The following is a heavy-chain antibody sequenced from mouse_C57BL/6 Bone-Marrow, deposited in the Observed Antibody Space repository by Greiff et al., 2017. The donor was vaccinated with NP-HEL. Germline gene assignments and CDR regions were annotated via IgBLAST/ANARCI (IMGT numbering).Heavy chain of an antibody. J-gene: IGHJ4*01. D-gene: IGHD1-2*01. CDR3: AYGRYYAMDY. CDR2: IDPSDSYT. Sequence: QVQLQQSGAELVMPGASVKLSCKASGYTFTSYWMHWVKQRPGQGLEWIGEIDPSDSYTNYNQKFKGKSTLTVDKSSSTAYMQLSSLTSEDSAVYYCAYGRYYAMDYWGQGTSVTVSS. V-gene: IGHV1-69*01. CDR1: GYTFTSYW.